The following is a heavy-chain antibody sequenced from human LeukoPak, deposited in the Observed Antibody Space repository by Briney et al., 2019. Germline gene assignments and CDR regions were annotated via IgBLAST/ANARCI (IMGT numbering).Heavy chain of an antibody. CDR1: GFNFISYG. J-gene: IGHJ4*02. D-gene: IGHD4-17*01. V-gene: IGHV3-30*18. Sequence: GGSLRLSCAASGFNFISYGMHWVRQAPGKGLEWVGVISDDGRNKNYADSVKGRFTISRDNSKDTLYLQMNSLRDEDTAVYYCAKRPSDYGDYVTYFDYWGQGTLVTVSS. CDR2: ISDDGRNK. CDR3: AKRPSDYGDYVTYFDY.